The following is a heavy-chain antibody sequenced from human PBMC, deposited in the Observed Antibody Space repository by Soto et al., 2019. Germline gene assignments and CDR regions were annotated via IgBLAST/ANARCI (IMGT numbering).Heavy chain of an antibody. CDR1: GFTFSSYS. Sequence: PGGSLRLSCAASGFTFSSYSMNWVRQAPGKGLEWVSSISSSSSYIYYADSVKGRFTISRDNAKNSLYLQMNSLRAEDTAVYYCARDIGGYSGYANAYRGQGTLVTVSS. CDR3: ARDIGGYSGYANAY. V-gene: IGHV3-21*01. J-gene: IGHJ4*02. CDR2: ISSSSSYI. D-gene: IGHD5-12*01.